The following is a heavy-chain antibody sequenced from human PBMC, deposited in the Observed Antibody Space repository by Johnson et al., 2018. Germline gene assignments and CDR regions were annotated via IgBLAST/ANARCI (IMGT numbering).Heavy chain of an antibody. CDR3: ARVQIVVVITTASAFDI. J-gene: IGHJ3*02. Sequence: VQLVQSGAEVKKPGESLKISCTGSGYSFTSYRIGWVRQMSGKGLEWMGIIYPGDSHTRYSPSFQGQVTISADKSISTAYLQWSSLKASDTAMYYCARVQIVVVITTASAFDIWGQGTMVTVSS. CDR2: IYPGDSHT. V-gene: IGHV5-51*03. CDR1: GYSFTSYR. D-gene: IGHD3-22*01.